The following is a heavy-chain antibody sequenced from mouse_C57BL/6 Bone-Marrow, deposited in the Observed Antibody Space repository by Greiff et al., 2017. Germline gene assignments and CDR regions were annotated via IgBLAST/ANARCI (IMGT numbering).Heavy chain of an antibody. Sequence: EVKLLESGGGLVKPGGSLKLSCAASGFTFSDYGMHWVRQAPEKGLEWVAYISSGSSTIYYADTVKGRFTISRDNAKNTLFLQMTSLRSEDTAMYYCASSNYAYWGQGTLVTVSA. CDR2: ISSGSSTI. J-gene: IGHJ3*01. CDR3: ASSNYAY. D-gene: IGHD2-5*01. CDR1: GFTFSDYG. V-gene: IGHV5-17*01.